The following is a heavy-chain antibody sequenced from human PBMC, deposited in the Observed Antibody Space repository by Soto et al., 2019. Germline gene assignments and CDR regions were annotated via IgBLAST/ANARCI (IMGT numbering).Heavy chain of an antibody. CDR3: ARHETLHGDYHY. CDR1: GDSISRSYW. D-gene: IGHD4-17*01. V-gene: IGHV4-4*02. J-gene: IGHJ4*02. CDR2: IYHSGST. Sequence: SETLSLTCAVSGDSISRSYWGSWVRQLPGKGLEWIGEIYHSGSTIYNPSLQSRVTLSVDKSKNEFSLKMSSVTAADTAVYYCARHETLHGDYHYWCQGTLVTSPQ.